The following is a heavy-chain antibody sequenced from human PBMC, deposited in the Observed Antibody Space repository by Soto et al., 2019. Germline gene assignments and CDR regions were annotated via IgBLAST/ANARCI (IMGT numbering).Heavy chain of an antibody. Sequence: ASVKVSCKASGYTFTSYYMHWVRQAPGQGLEWMGIINPSGGSTSYAQKFQGRVTMTRDTSTSTVYMELSSLRSEDTAVYYCARDSSAAYYYYGVDVWGQGTTVTVSS. CDR2: INPSGGST. D-gene: IGHD6-25*01. J-gene: IGHJ6*02. CDR1: GYTFTSYY. CDR3: ARDSSAAYYYYGVDV. V-gene: IGHV1-46*01.